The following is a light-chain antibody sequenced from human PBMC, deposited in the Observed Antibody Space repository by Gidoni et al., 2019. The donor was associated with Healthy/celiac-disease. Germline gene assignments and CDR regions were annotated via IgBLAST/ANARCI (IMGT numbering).Light chain of an antibody. CDR1: QCVRSN. CDR2: GAY. Sequence: EIVMTQSQATLSVSPGERATLSCRASQCVRSNLAWYQQKPGQAPRLLIYGAYTRATGIPARFSGSGSGTEFTLTISSLQSEDFAVYYCQQYNNWHTFGQGTKVEIK. CDR3: QQYNNWHT. J-gene: IGKJ1*01. V-gene: IGKV3-15*01.